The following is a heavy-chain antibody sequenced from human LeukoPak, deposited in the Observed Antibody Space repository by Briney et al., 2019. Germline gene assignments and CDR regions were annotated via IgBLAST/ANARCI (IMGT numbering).Heavy chain of an antibody. J-gene: IGHJ4*02. CDR3: ARDLTGTTEN. CDR2: IYYSGST. Sequence: PSETLSLTCTVSGGSISSSSYYWGWIRQPPGKGLEWIGSIYYSGSTYYNPSLKSRVTISVDTSKNQFSLKLSSVTAADTVVYYCARDLTGTTENWGQGTLVTVSS. V-gene: IGHV4-39*07. D-gene: IGHD1-7*01. CDR1: GGSISSSSYY.